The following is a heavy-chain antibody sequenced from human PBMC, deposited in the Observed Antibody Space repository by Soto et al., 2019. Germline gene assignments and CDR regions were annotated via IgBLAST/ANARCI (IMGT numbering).Heavy chain of an antibody. CDR1: GFTFYTYG. V-gene: IGHV3-33*01. CDR3: ARFDCTGNNCKPYYHYGMDV. D-gene: IGHD2-8*02. J-gene: IGHJ6*02. Sequence: LRLSCAASGFTFYTYGMHWVRQVPGKGLQWVAIIWYDGGTKYYADSVRGRFTVSRDNSKNTLYLQMNSLRDEDTAVYYCARFDCTGNNCKPYYHYGMDVWGQGTTVTVSS. CDR2: IWYDGGTK.